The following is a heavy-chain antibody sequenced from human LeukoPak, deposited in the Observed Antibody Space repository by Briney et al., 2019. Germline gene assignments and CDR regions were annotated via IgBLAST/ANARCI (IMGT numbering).Heavy chain of an antibody. D-gene: IGHD3-9*01. CDR2: IKQDGSEK. CDR3: ARGGNFNFDGRGSGRVVC. CDR1: GFTFSSYW. Sequence: GGSLRLSCAASGFTFSSYWMSWVRQAPGEGLEWVANIKQDGSEKYYVDSVKGRFTISRDNAKNSLYLQINSLRAEDTAVYYCARGGNFNFDGRGSGRVVCWGKETLVPSPQ. J-gene: IGHJ4*02. V-gene: IGHV3-7*01.